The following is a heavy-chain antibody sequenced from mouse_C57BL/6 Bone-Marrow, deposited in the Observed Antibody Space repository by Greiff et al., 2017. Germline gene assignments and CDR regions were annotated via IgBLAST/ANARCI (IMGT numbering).Heavy chain of an antibody. CDR2: INPYNGGT. CDR3: APYYYGSSYRYFDV. J-gene: IGHJ1*03. CDR1: GYTFTDYY. D-gene: IGHD1-1*01. V-gene: IGHV1-19*01. Sequence: EVQLQQSGPVLVKPGASVKMSCKASGYTFTDYYMNWVKQSHGKSLEWIGVINPYNGGTSYNQKFKGKATLTVDKSSSTAYMELNSLTSEDSVVYYCAPYYYGSSYRYFDVWGTGTTVTVSS.